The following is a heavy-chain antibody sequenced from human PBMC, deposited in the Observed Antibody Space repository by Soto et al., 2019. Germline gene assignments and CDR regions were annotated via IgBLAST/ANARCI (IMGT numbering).Heavy chain of an antibody. CDR2: IYHNGIT. J-gene: IGHJ4*02. D-gene: IGHD2-21*01. V-gene: IGHV4-4*02. CDR3: ATVPPRIVVVLAEFPT. Sequence: QVELKQSGQGLVRPSGTLSLTCRVSGTSISSTSWWTWVRQSPGKGLDWIGEIYHNGITKYNPSHKRRFSLSVDKSHNQFSLKLTSVTAADTAVYYCATVPPRIVVVLAEFPTWGQGTLVTVSS. CDR1: GTSISSTSW.